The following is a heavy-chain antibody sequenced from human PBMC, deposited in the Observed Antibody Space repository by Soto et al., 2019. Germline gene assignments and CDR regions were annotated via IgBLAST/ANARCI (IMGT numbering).Heavy chain of an antibody. CDR3: ARGVPRVNLPPDAFDI. J-gene: IGHJ3*02. Sequence: PGGSLRLSCAASGFTFSSYEMNWVRQAPGKGLEWVSYISSSGSTIYYADSVKGRFTISRDNAKNSLYLQMNSLRAEDTAVYYCARGVPRVNLPPDAFDIWGQGTMVTVSS. V-gene: IGHV3-48*03. CDR2: ISSSGSTI. CDR1: GFTFSSYE. D-gene: IGHD4-4*01.